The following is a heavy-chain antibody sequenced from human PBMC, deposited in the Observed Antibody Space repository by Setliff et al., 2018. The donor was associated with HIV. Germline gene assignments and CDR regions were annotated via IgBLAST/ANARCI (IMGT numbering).Heavy chain of an antibody. D-gene: IGHD6-25*01. CDR3: AAFTLRSGPPDVFDT. CDR1: GASISSHY. CDR2: LSYSGYT. V-gene: IGHV4-59*11. J-gene: IGHJ3*02. Sequence: SETLSLTCTVSGASISSHYWSWIRQSPGKGREWIGFLSYSGYTNYNPSLQGRITIAADTSKNQISLILRSATGSDTALYFCAAFTLRSGPPDVFDTWGQGTVVTVSS.